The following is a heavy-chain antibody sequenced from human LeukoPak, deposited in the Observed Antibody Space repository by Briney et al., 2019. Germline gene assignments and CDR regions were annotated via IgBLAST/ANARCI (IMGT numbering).Heavy chain of an antibody. J-gene: IGHJ4*02. CDR2: ISAYNGNT. D-gene: IGHD6-13*01. V-gene: IGHV1-18*04. CDR3: ARSKIAAAGVLDFDY. CDR1: GYTFTGYY. Sequence: ASVKVSCKASGYTFTGYYMHWVRQAPGQGLEWMGWISAYNGNTNYAQKLQGRVTMTTDTSTSTAYMELRSLRSDDTAVYYCARSKIAAAGVLDFDYWGQGTLVTVSS.